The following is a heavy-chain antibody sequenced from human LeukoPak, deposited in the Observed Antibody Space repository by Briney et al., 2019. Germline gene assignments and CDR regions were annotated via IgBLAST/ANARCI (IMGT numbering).Heavy chain of an antibody. CDR3: ARHNWNYYSFGMDV. J-gene: IGHJ6*02. Sequence: GGSLRLSCAASGFTFSSYAMSWVRQAPGKGLEWVSSVSGSGDSTYYADSAKGRFTISRDNSKNTLYLQMNSLRAEDTAVYYCARHNWNYYSFGMDVWGQGTTVTVSS. CDR1: GFTFSSYA. D-gene: IGHD1-20*01. CDR2: VSGSGDST. V-gene: IGHV3-23*01.